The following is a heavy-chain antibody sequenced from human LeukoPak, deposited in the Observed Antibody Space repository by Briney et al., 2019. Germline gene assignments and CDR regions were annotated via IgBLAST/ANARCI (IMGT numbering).Heavy chain of an antibody. Sequence: ASVKVSCKASGYTFTSYGISWVRQAPGQGLEWMGWISACNGNTNYAQKLQGRVTMTTDTSTSTAYMELRSLRSDDTAVYYCARDRRIAVAGTADYWGQGTLVTVSS. J-gene: IGHJ4*02. CDR2: ISACNGNT. CDR3: ARDRRIAVAGTADY. V-gene: IGHV1-18*01. CDR1: GYTFTSYG. D-gene: IGHD6-19*01.